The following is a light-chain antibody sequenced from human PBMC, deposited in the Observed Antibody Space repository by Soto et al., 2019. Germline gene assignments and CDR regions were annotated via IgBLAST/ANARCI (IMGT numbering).Light chain of an antibody. CDR3: QQYGSSSWT. V-gene: IGKV3-20*01. J-gene: IGKJ1*01. CDR1: QSVSSL. CDR2: STS. Sequence: VLTPAPPTLSVSPGERVTLSCRASQSVSSLLAWYQQKPGQAPRLLIYSTSTRATGIPARFSGSGSGTEFTLTISRLEPEDFAVYYCQQYGSSSWTFGQGTKVDI.